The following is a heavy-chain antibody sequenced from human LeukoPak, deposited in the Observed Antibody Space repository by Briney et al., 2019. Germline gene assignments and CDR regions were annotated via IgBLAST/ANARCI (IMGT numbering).Heavy chain of an antibody. J-gene: IGHJ4*02. CDR1: GFTFSSYA. D-gene: IGHD2-2*01. V-gene: IGHV3-30-3*01. CDR3: AKTDCSSTSCYPFDY. Sequence: GGSLRLSCAASGFTFSSYAMHWVRQAPGKGLEWVAVITYDGSNKYYAGSVKGRFTISRDNSKNTLCLQMNSLRAEDTAVYYCAKTDCSSTSCYPFDYWGQGTLVTVSS. CDR2: ITYDGSNK.